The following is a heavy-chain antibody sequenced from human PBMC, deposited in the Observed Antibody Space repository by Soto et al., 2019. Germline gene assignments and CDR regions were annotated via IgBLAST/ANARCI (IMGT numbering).Heavy chain of an antibody. CDR2: IIPIFGTA. V-gene: IGHV1-69*13. CDR1: GGTFSSYA. CDR3: ARASAVVVPAAIPNRAFDI. Sequence: SVKVSCKASGGTFSSYAISWVRQAPGQGLEWMGGIIPIFGTANYAQKFQGRVTITADESTSTAYMELGSLRSEDTAVYYCARASAVVVPAAIPNRAFDIWGQGTMVTVSS. D-gene: IGHD2-2*02. J-gene: IGHJ3*02.